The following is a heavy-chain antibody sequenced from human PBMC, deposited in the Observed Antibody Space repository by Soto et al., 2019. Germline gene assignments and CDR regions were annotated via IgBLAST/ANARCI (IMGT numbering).Heavy chain of an antibody. J-gene: IGHJ4*02. D-gene: IGHD4-17*01. CDR1: GGSISSYY. V-gene: IGHV4-59*01. CDR3: ACADYGDYVDY. Sequence: SETLSLTCTVSGGSISSYYWSWIRQPPGKGLEWIGYIYYSGSTNYNPSLKSRVTISVDTSKNQFSLKLSSVTAADTAVYYCACADYGDYVDYWGQGTLVTVSS. CDR2: IYYSGST.